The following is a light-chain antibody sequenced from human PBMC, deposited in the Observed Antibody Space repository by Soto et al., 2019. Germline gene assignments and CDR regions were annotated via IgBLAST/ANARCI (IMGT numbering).Light chain of an antibody. V-gene: IGKV3D-20*02. CDR1: QSVSSSY. CDR3: QQRSNWPS. J-gene: IGKJ5*01. Sequence: IVLTQSPGTLSVSPGERATLSCRASQSVSSSYLAWYQQKPGQAPRLLIYGASNRATGIPARFSGSGSGTDFTLTISSLEPEDFAVYYCQQRSNWPSFGQGTRLEIK. CDR2: GAS.